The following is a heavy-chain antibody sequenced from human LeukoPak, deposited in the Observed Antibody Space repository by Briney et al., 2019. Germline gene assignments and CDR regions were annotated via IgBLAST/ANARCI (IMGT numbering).Heavy chain of an antibody. D-gene: IGHD6-13*01. J-gene: IGHJ4*02. CDR2: FHYSGST. CDR1: GGSISSSSYY. Sequence: SETLSLTCSVSGGSISSSSYYWGWIRQPPGKGLEWIGTFHYSGSTYYNPSLKSRVTISVNMSKNQFSLKLISVTAADTAVYYCARGSGSSWYSGYYDYWGQGTLVTVSS. CDR3: ARGSGSSWYSGYYDY. V-gene: IGHV4-39*07.